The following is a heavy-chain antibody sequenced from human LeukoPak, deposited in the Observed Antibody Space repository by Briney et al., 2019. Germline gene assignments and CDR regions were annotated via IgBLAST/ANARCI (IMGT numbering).Heavy chain of an antibody. D-gene: IGHD5/OR15-5a*01. J-gene: IGHJ4*02. CDR3: ARECHHVFDY. CDR1: GGDISSYS. Sequence: SETLSLTCTVSGGDISSYSWSWMRQPAGKGLEWIGRIYPRESPNYNPSLKSRVIMSVDKSKNQFSLKLRSVTAADTSVYYCARECHHVFDYWGQGNLVTVSS. CDR2: IYPRESP. V-gene: IGHV4-4*07.